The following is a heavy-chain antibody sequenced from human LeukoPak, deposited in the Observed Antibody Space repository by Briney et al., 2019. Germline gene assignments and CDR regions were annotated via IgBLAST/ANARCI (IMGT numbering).Heavy chain of an antibody. CDR3: AKDGGLWFGELPFDY. D-gene: IGHD3-10*01. Sequence: GSLRLSCAASGFTFSSSGMSWVRQAPGKGLEWVSSITYSGGSTYYADSVKGRFTISRDNSRNTLYLQMNSLRAEDTAVYYCAKDGGLWFGELPFDYWGQGTLVTVSS. CDR1: GFTFSSSG. V-gene: IGHV3-23*01. CDR2: ITYSGGST. J-gene: IGHJ4*02.